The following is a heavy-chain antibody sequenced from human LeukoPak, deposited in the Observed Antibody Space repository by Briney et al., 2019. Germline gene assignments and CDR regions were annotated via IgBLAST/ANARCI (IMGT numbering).Heavy chain of an antibody. CDR1: GFTFSSYA. Sequence: PGGSLRLSCAASGFTFSSYAMSWVRQAPGKGLEWVSAISGSGGSTYYADSVKGRFTISRDNSKNTLYLQMNSLRAEDTAVYYCAKGIHVDTATLNIYYYYGMDVWGQGTTVTVSS. D-gene: IGHD5-18*01. CDR2: ISGSGGST. J-gene: IGHJ6*02. V-gene: IGHV3-23*01. CDR3: AKGIHVDTATLNIYYYYGMDV.